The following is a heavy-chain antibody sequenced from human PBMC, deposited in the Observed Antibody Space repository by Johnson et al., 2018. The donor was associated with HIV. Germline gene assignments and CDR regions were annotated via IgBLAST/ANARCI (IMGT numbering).Heavy chain of an antibody. V-gene: IGHV3-NL1*01. CDR2: IYSVGST. D-gene: IGHD7-27*01. J-gene: IGHJ3*02. CDR3: ARYQLGGDAFDI. Sequence: QMQLVESGGGVVQPGRSLRLACAASGFTFGTYAMHWVRQAPGKGLEWVSVIYSVGSTYYADSVKGRFTISRDNSKNTLYLQMNSLRAEDTAVYYCARYQLGGDAFDIWGQGTMVTVSS. CDR1: GFTFGTYA.